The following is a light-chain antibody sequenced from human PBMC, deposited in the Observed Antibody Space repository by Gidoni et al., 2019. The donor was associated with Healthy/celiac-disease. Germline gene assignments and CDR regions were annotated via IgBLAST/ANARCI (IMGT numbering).Light chain of an antibody. Sequence: DSQMTQSPSTLSASVGDRVTITSRASQSISSWLAWYQQKPGKAPKLLIYDASSLESGVPSRFSGSGSGTEFTLTLSSLQPDDFATYSCQQYNSYLLTFGGGTKVEIK. J-gene: IGKJ4*01. CDR2: DAS. V-gene: IGKV1-5*01. CDR3: QQYNSYLLT. CDR1: QSISSW.